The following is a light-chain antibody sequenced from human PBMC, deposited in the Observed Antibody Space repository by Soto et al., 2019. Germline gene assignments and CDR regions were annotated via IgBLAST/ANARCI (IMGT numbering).Light chain of an antibody. CDR3: QQANSFPLT. CDR1: KYIGAG. J-gene: IGKJ4*01. Sequence: IRITQSPPFVFAAVGDRVPSHCRARKYIGAGSVWYQQKPGKAPKLLIHATSGLQSGVPSRFSGIGSGTDFTLTISNLQSEDCATYYCQQANSFPLTFGGGTKVEIK. CDR2: ATS. V-gene: IGKV1-12*01.